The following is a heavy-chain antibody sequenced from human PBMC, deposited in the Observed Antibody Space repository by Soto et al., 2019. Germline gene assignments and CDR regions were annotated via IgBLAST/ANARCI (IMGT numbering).Heavy chain of an antibody. J-gene: IGHJ5*02. V-gene: IGHV3-73*01. Sequence: PGGSLRLSCAASGFTFSGSSMHWVRQGSGKGLEWVARIKSKADSYATTYAASVKGRFTISRDNSKNTLYLQMNSLRAEDTAVYYCARDSEQWLVPDNWFDPWGQGTLVTVSS. D-gene: IGHD6-19*01. CDR2: IKSKADSYAT. CDR3: ARDSEQWLVPDNWFDP. CDR1: GFTFSGSS.